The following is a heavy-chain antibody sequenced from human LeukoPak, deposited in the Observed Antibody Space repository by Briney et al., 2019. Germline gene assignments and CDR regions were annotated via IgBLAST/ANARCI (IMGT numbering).Heavy chain of an antibody. CDR2: IKESEKT. CDR1: GGSLSGYY. CDR3: AREGLRNVHNPLGY. D-gene: IGHD5-24*01. V-gene: IGHV4-34*01. J-gene: IGHJ4*02. Sequence: SETLSLTCAVYGGSLSGYYWSWIRQPPGKGLEWIGEIKESEKTNYNPSLKSRVTISIDTSKNQFSQKLSSVTAADTAVYYCAREGLRNVHNPLGYWGQGTLVTVSS.